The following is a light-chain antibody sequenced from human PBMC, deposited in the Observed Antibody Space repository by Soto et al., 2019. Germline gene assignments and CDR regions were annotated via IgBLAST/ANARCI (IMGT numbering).Light chain of an antibody. CDR2: AAS. V-gene: IGKV1-17*01. Sequence: DIQMTQSPSSLSASVGDIVTITCRASQGIRNDLGWYQQRQGKAPKSLIYAASSLQIGFPSRLSGSRSGPEFTITISSLQPEDFATYYCLQHNSYPWTFGQGIKVEIK. CDR1: QGIRND. J-gene: IGKJ1*01. CDR3: LQHNSYPWT.